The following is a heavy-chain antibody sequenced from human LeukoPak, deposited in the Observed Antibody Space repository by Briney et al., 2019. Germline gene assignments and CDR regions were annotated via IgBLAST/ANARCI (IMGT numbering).Heavy chain of an antibody. CDR3: ARELRAARPFDP. V-gene: IGHV1-2*02. D-gene: IGHD6-6*01. CDR2: INPNSGGT. Sequence: ASVKVFCKASGYTFTGYYMHWVRQAPGQGLEWMGWINPNSGGTNYAQKFQGRVTMTRDTSISTAYMELSRLRSDDTAVYYCARELRAARPFDPWGQGTLVTVSS. J-gene: IGHJ5*02. CDR1: GYTFTGYY.